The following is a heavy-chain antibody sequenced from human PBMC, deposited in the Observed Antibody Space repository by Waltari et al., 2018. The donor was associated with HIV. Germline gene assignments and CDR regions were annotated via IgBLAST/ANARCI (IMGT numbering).Heavy chain of an antibody. CDR1: GGSISSSSYY. V-gene: IGHV4-39*01. CDR3: ARRGGYSGYDFFSD. J-gene: IGHJ4*02. Sequence: QLQLQESGPGLVKPSETLSLTCTVSGGSISSSSYYWGWIRQPPGKGLEWIGSIYYSGSTYYNPSLKSRVTISVDTSKNQFSLKLSSVTAADTAVYYCARRGGYSGYDFFSDWGQGTLVTVSS. CDR2: IYYSGST. D-gene: IGHD5-12*01.